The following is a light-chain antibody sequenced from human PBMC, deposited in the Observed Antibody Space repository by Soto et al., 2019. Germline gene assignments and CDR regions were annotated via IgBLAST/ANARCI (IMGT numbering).Light chain of an antibody. CDR1: QSVSSSY. J-gene: IGKJ5*01. CDR2: GAS. V-gene: IGKV3-20*01. Sequence: EILLTQSKATLSLSPGERATLSCRASQSVSSSYLAWYQQKPGQAPRLLIYGASSRATGIPDRFSGSGSGTDFTLTISRLEPEDFAVYYCQQYGSSPLFGQGTRLEIK. CDR3: QQYGSSPL.